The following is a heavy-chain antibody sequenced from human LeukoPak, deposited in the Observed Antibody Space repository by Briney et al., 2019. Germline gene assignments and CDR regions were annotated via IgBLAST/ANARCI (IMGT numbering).Heavy chain of an antibody. Sequence: SETLSLTCTVSGGYIRSYYWSWIRQPPGKGLEWIGYIYYSGSTNYNPSLKSRVTISLDTSRNQFSLKLNSVTAADTAVYYCAKSNGYGLVDIWGQGTMVTVSS. D-gene: IGHD3-10*01. J-gene: IGHJ3*02. CDR3: AKSNGYGLVDI. CDR1: GGYIRSYY. CDR2: IYYSGST. V-gene: IGHV4-59*12.